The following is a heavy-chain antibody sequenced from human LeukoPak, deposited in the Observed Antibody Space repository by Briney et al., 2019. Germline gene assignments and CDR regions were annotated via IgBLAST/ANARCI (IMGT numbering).Heavy chain of an antibody. V-gene: IGHV4-39*01. Sequence: PSETLSLTCTVSGGSISSSSYYWGWIRQPPGKGLEWIGSIYYSGSTYYNPSLKSRVTISVDTSKNQFSLKLSSVTAAGTAVYYCASPGSYYYGFGGFDYWGQGTLVTVSS. CDR3: ASPGSYYYGFGGFDY. J-gene: IGHJ4*02. D-gene: IGHD3-10*01. CDR1: GGSISSSSYY. CDR2: IYYSGST.